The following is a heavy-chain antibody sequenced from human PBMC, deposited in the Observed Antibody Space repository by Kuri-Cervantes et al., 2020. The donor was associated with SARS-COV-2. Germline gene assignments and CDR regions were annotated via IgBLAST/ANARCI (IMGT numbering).Heavy chain of an antibody. D-gene: IGHD3-22*01. Sequence: GESLKISCKASGYSFSSSWIGWVRQMPGKGLECMGIIYPGDSDTRYSPSFQGQATISADKSISTAYLQWSSLKASDTAMYYCATLGDYYDSSGYQWGAFDIWGQGTVVTVSS. V-gene: IGHV5-51*01. J-gene: IGHJ3*02. CDR2: IYPGDSDT. CDR3: ATLGDYYDSSGYQWGAFDI. CDR1: GYSFSSSW.